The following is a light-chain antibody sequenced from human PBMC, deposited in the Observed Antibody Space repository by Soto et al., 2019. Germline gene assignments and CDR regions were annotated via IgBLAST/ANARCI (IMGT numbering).Light chain of an antibody. V-gene: IGKV3-11*01. Sequence: EVGLKESPATLSLTTGERDTVSCRASQSVSSHLAWYQQKRGQAPRLLIYDASSRASGIPARFSGSGSGTDFTLTISSLEPEDFAVYYCQLSSFYPLPFGGGTKVAI. CDR1: QSVSSH. CDR3: QLSSFYPLP. CDR2: DAS. J-gene: IGKJ4*01.